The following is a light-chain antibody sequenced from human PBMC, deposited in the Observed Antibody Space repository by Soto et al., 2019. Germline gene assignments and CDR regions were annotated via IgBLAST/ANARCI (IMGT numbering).Light chain of an antibody. J-gene: IGLJ2*01. V-gene: IGLV2-14*01. CDR1: SSDVGGYNY. CDR2: DVS. CDR3: SSYTSSSTVV. Sequence: QLVLTQPASVSGSPGQSITISCTGTSSDVGGYNYVSWYQQHPGKAPKLMIYDVSHRPSGVSNRFSGSKSGNTASLTISGLQAEDEADYYCSSYTSSSTVVFGGGTKLTVL.